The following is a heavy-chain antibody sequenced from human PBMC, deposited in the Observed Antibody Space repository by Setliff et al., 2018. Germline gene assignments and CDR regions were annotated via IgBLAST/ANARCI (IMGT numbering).Heavy chain of an antibody. J-gene: IGHJ3*02. CDR2: TRHDGSNK. CDR3: ASAGHSGSWFPFDAFHI. D-gene: IGHD6-13*01. V-gene: IGHV3-30*02. Sequence: LRLSCEASGFTFSSYGMHWVRQAPGKGLEWVAFTRHDGSNKFYADSVKGRFTISRDNSKNTLYLQMNSLRAEDTAVYYCASAGHSGSWFPFDAFHIWGQGTMVTVSS. CDR1: GFTFSSYG.